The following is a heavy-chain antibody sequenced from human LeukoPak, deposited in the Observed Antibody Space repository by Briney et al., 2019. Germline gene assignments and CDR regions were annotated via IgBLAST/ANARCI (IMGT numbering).Heavy chain of an antibody. J-gene: IGHJ4*02. CDR2: IYYSGST. Sequence: PSETLSLTCTVSGGSISSSSYYWGWIRQPPGKGLEWIGNIYYSGSTYYNPSLKSRVTISVDTSKNKFSLKLSSVTAADTAVYYCARARYFDWSYDYWGQGTLVTVSS. D-gene: IGHD3-9*01. CDR1: GGSISSSSYY. CDR3: ARARYFDWSYDY. V-gene: IGHV4-39*07.